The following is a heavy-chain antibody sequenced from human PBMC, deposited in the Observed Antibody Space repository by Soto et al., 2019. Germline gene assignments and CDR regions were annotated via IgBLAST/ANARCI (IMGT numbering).Heavy chain of an antibody. CDR3: ARVVPAAIRRNYYYYGMDV. D-gene: IGHD2-2*02. CDR1: GCSISSYY. Sequence: QVQLQESGPGLVKPSETLSLTCTVSGCSISSYYWSWIRQPPGKGLEWIGYIYYSGSTNYNPSLKSRVTISVDTSKNQFSLKLSAVTAADTAVYYCARVVPAAIRRNYYYYGMDVWGQGTTVTVSS. CDR2: IYYSGST. V-gene: IGHV4-59*01. J-gene: IGHJ6*02.